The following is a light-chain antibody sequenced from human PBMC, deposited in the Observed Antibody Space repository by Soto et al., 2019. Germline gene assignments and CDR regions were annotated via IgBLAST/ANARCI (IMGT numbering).Light chain of an antibody. CDR3: QHYQRFSRT. Sequence: DIQMTQSPTTLSTSVGDRVTITHRANESFSRWLAWYQQKPGKAPKLLIYQASRLQSGVPSRFSGSGSGTEFTLTISSLQPDDLATYYCQHYQRFSRTFGRGTKVDIK. CDR2: QAS. CDR1: ESFSRW. V-gene: IGKV1-5*03. J-gene: IGKJ1*01.